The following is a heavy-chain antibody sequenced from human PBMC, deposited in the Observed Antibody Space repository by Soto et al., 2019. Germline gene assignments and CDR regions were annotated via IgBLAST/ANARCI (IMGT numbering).Heavy chain of an antibody. CDR3: AKDLVMGATAYVFDY. V-gene: IGHV3-30*18. D-gene: IGHD1-26*01. CDR2: ISYDGSNK. Sequence: QVQLVESGGGVVQPGRSLRLSCAASGFTFSSYGMHWVRQAPGKGLEWVAVISYDGSNKYYADSVKGRFTISRDNSKNTLYLQMNSLRAEDTAVYYCAKDLVMGATAYVFDYWGQGTLVTVSS. CDR1: GFTFSSYG. J-gene: IGHJ4*02.